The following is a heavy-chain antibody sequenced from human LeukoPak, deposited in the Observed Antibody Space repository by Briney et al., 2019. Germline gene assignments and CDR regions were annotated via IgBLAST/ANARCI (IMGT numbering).Heavy chain of an antibody. CDR1: GFTFSNYG. CDR2: ISHDGSNK. Sequence: SGGSLRLSCAASGFTFSNYGMHWVRQAPGKGLEWVAVISHDGSNKYYADSVKGRFTISRDNSKNTLYLQMNSLRAEDTAVYYCAKVYYYESSGYLPGFDYWGQGTLVTVSS. D-gene: IGHD3-22*01. V-gene: IGHV3-30*18. J-gene: IGHJ4*02. CDR3: AKVYYYESSGYLPGFDY.